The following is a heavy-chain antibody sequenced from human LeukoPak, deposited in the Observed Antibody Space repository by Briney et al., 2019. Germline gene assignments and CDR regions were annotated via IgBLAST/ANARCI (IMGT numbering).Heavy chain of an antibody. Sequence: SVKVSCKASGGTFSSYAISWVRQAPGQGLEWMGGIIPIFGTANYAQKFQGRVTITTDESTSTAYMQLSSLRSEDTAVYYCASGDSSSCFYYMDVWGKGPTVTVSS. D-gene: IGHD6-13*01. CDR3: ASGDSSSCFYYMDV. J-gene: IGHJ6*03. CDR1: GGTFSSYA. V-gene: IGHV1-69*05. CDR2: IIPIFGTA.